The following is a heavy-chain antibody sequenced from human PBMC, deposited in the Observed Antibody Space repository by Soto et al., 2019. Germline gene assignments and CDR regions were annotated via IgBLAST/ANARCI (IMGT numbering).Heavy chain of an antibody. V-gene: IGHV3-23*01. CDR1: GFAFNSYA. CDR2: ISDSGVST. J-gene: IGHJ4*02. CDR3: AKDGGWRGNSSYYFDY. Sequence: HPGGSLRLSCAASGFAFNSYAMSWVRQAPGKGLEWVSAISDSGVSTYYADSVKGRFTISRDISKNTLYLQMNRLRADDTAVYYCAKDGGWRGNSSYYFDYWGQGALVTVSS. D-gene: IGHD5-12*01.